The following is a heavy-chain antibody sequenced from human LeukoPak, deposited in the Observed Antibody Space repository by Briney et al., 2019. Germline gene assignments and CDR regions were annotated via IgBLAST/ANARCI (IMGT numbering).Heavy chain of an antibody. V-gene: IGHV4-59*01. CDR1: GDSISSYC. Sequence: PSETLSLTCTLCGDSISSYCWHWIRQPPGKGLEWIGCIYYNGRTSYSPSLKSRITISIDTSKYQLSLKLSSVTAADTDVYYCARGRPYSNFVEDYFDYWGQGTLVTVSS. J-gene: IGHJ4*02. CDR2: IYYNGRT. D-gene: IGHD4-11*01. CDR3: ARGRPYSNFVEDYFDY.